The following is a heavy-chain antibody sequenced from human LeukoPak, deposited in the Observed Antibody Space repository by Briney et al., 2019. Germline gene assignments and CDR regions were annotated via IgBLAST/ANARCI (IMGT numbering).Heavy chain of an antibody. CDR3: AKGRGYELPLDN. V-gene: IGHV3-9*02. J-gene: IGHJ4*02. CDR1: GFTSDDCA. CDR2: ISWNSGSI. Sequence: PGGSLRLSCAGSGFTSDDCAMHWVRQAPGKGLEWVSGISWNSGSIGYADSVKGRFTISRDNAKNSLYLQMNSLRAEGTALYYCAKGRGYELPLDNWGQGTLVTVSS. D-gene: IGHD2-2*01.